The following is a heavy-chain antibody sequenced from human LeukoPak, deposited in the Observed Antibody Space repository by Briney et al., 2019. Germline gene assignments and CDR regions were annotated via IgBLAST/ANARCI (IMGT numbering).Heavy chain of an antibody. V-gene: IGHV4-59*01. CDR3: ARVTATRDWFDP. D-gene: IGHD3-10*01. Sequence: SETLSLTCTVSGGSISSYYWSWIRQPPGKGLEWIGYTYYSGSTNYNPSLKSRVTISVDTSKNQFSLKLSSVTAADTAVYYCARVTATRDWFDPWGQGTLVTVSS. J-gene: IGHJ5*02. CDR1: GGSISSYY. CDR2: TYYSGST.